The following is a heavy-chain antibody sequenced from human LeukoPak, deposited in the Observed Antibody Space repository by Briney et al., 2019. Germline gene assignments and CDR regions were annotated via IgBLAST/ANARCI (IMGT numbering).Heavy chain of an antibody. CDR2: MWSDGSNK. Sequence: PGGSLRLSCAASGFTLSSYDMHWVRQAPGKGLGWVAVMWSDGSNKYHADSVKGRFTISRDNSKNTLYLQMNSLRAEDTAVYYCARNSALDYWGQGTLVTVSS. CDR1: GFTLSSYD. J-gene: IGHJ4*02. D-gene: IGHD2/OR15-2a*01. V-gene: IGHV3-33*01. CDR3: ARNSALDY.